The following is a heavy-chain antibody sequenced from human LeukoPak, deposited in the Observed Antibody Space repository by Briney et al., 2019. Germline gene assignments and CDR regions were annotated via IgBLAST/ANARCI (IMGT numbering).Heavy chain of an antibody. J-gene: IGHJ6*02. V-gene: IGHV1-8*01. CDR1: GYTFTSYD. D-gene: IGHD2-8*01. Sequence: SVKVSCKASGYTFTSYDINWVRQATGQGLEGMGWMNPNSGNTGYAQKFQGGVTMTRNTSISTAYMELSSLRSEDTAVYYCAREPVSTNGYYYYYGMDVWGQGTTVTVSS. CDR3: AREPVSTNGYYYYYGMDV. CDR2: MNPNSGNT.